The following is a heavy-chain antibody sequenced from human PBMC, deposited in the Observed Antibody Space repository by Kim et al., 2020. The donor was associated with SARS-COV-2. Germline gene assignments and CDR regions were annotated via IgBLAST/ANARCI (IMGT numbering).Heavy chain of an antibody. CDR2: MNPNSGGT. Sequence: ASVKVSCKASGYTFIGYYLHWVRQAPGQGLERMGRMNPNSGGTNYAQKFQGRVTMTRDTSISTAYMELSNLRSDDTAVYYCAREDSSENSAYYYYYYGLDVWGQGTTVTVSS. CDR1: GYTFIGYY. V-gene: IGHV1-2*06. CDR3: AREDSSENSAYYYYYYGLDV. D-gene: IGHD3-22*01. J-gene: IGHJ6*02.